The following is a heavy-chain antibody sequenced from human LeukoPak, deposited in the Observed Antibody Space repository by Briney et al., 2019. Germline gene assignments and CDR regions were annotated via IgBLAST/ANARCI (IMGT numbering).Heavy chain of an antibody. CDR3: ARPYYYDSRIDP. J-gene: IGHJ5*02. Sequence: SQTLSLTCTVSGGSISSGDYYWSWIRQPPGKGLEWIAYMYYSGSTYYNPSLKSRVTMSADTSKNQLSLKLSSVTSANTAVYYCARPYYYDSRIDPWGQGILVTVSS. V-gene: IGHV4-30-4*01. D-gene: IGHD3-22*01. CDR2: MYYSGST. CDR1: GGSISSGDYY.